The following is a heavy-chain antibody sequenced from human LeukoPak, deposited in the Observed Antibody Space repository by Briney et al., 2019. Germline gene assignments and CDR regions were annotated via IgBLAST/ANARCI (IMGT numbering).Heavy chain of an antibody. V-gene: IGHV4-59*11. CDR3: ARVRGEGIVGTFDY. J-gene: IGHJ4*02. Sequence: SETLSLTCTVSGDSISNHYWSGIRQPPEKGLVWIGYIFYSGNTHYNPSLKSRVTMSVDTSKNQCSLRLSSVTPADTAVYYCARVRGEGIVGTFDYWGQGTLVTVSS. CDR1: GDSISNHY. CDR2: IFYSGNT. D-gene: IGHD1-26*01.